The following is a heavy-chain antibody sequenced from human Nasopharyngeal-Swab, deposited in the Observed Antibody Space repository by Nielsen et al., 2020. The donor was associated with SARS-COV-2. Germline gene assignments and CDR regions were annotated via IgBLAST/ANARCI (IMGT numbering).Heavy chain of an antibody. Sequence: SVKVSCKVSGFTFTSSAVQWVRQARGQRLEWIGWIVVGSGNTNYAQKFQERVTITRDMSTSTAYMELSSLRSEDTAVYYCAADLARTTGTTNWGQGTLVTVSS. J-gene: IGHJ4*02. CDR2: IVVGSGNT. V-gene: IGHV1-58*01. CDR3: AADLARTTGTTN. CDR1: GFTFTSSA. D-gene: IGHD1-1*01.